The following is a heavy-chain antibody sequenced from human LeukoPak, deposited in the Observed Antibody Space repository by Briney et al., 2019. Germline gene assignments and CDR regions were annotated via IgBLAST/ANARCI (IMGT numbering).Heavy chain of an antibody. D-gene: IGHD3-10*01. CDR1: GGSISSGSYY. CDR2: IYTSGST. CDR3: AREGYYGSGSYYKTIDY. J-gene: IGHJ4*02. V-gene: IGHV4-61*02. Sequence: PSETLSLTCTVSGGSISSGSYYWSWIRQPAGKGLEWIGRIYTSGSTNYNPSLKSRVTISVDTSKNQFSLKLSSVTAADTAVYYCAREGYYGSGSYYKTIDYWGQGTLVTVSS.